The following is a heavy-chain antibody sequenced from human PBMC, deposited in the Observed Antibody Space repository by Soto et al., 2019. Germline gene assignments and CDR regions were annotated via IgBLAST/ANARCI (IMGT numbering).Heavy chain of an antibody. J-gene: IGHJ4*02. Sequence: QITLKESGPTLVKPTQPLTLTCTFSGFSLSSTRMAVGWIRQPPGKALEWLALIYWDDDKSYSPFLKSRLTITKDTSKYQVVLTMSNIDPVDTARDYCAHIVVAGLGYYFDYWGQGTLVTVSS. V-gene: IGHV2-5*02. CDR3: AHIVVAGLGYYFDY. CDR2: IYWDDDK. CDR1: GFSLSSTRMA. D-gene: IGHD6-19*01.